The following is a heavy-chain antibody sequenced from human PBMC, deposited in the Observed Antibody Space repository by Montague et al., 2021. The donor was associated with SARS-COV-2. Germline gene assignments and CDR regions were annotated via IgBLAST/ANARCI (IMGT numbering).Heavy chain of an antibody. J-gene: IGHJ3*02. CDR1: GGSISSSSYY. V-gene: IGHV4-39*01. CDR2: IYYSGST. D-gene: IGHD3-22*01. Sequence: SETLSLTCTVSGGSISSSSYYWGWIRQPPGKGLEWIGSIYYSGSTYYSPSLKSRVTISVDTSKNQFSRKLSSVIAADTAVYYCARFPTSYYYDSKAAPATPDAFDIWGQGTMVTVSS. CDR3: ARFPTSYYYDSKAAPATPDAFDI.